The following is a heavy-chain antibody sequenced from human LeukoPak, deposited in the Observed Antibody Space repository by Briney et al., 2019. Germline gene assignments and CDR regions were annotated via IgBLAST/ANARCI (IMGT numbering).Heavy chain of an antibody. V-gene: IGHV4-59*12. CDR1: GGSISSYY. CDR3: ARDRHSAINWFDP. Sequence: SSETLSLTCTVSGGSISSYYWSWIRQPPGKGLEWIGYIYYSGSTNYNPSLKSRVTTSVDTSKNQFSLKLSSVTAADMAVYYCARDRHSAINWFDPWGQGTLVTVSS. J-gene: IGHJ5*02. CDR2: IYYSGST.